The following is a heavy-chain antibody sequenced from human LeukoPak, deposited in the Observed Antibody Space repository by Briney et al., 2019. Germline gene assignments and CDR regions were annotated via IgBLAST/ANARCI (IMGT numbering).Heavy chain of an antibody. Sequence: GGSLRLSCAASGFTFSSYSMNWVRQAPGKGLEWVSSISSSSSYICYADSVKGRFTISRDNAKNSLYLQMNSLRAEDTAVYYCARDRVKEDGYNYFSRYYYYGMDVWGQGTTATVSS. J-gene: IGHJ6*02. D-gene: IGHD5-24*01. CDR2: ISSSSSYI. CDR3: ARDRVKEDGYNYFSRYYYYGMDV. V-gene: IGHV3-21*01. CDR1: GFTFSSYS.